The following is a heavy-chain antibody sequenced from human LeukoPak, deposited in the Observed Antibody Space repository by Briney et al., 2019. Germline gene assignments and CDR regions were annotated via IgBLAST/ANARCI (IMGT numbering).Heavy chain of an antibody. V-gene: IGHV4-59*01. J-gene: IGHJ4*02. CDR2: IYYSGST. CDR3: ARGGYYYDSSGYLYYFDY. CDR1: GGSFSGYY. D-gene: IGHD3-22*01. Sequence: PSETLSLTCAVYGGSFSGYYWSWIRQPPGKGLEWIGYIYYSGSTNYNPSLKSRVTISVDTSKNQFSLKLSSVTAADTAVYYCARGGYYYDSSGYLYYFDYWGQGTLVTVSS.